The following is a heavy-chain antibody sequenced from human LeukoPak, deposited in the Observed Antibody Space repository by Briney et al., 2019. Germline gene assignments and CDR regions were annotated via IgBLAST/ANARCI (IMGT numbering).Heavy chain of an antibody. V-gene: IGHV4-59*08. CDR3: ARRLRAESDASPDNWIGP. Sequence: PSETLSLTCSVSGGSIGSSFWNWIRPPPGKGLEWIGHVFHTGSARYNPSLTSRVTISVDTSNNQFSLTLHPVTAADTAIYYCARRLRAESDASPDNWIGPWGQGALVTVSS. CDR2: VFHTGSA. CDR1: GGSIGSSF. J-gene: IGHJ5*02. D-gene: IGHD3-16*01.